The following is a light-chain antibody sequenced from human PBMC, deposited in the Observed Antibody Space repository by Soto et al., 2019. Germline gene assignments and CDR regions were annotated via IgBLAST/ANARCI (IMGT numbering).Light chain of an antibody. Sequence: DIVLTQSPDTLSLSPGERATLSCRASEPVRNTFLAWYQPKPGQAPRLLIYGASSRAIGIPDRFSGSGSGADFTLPISRLEPEDFALYFCQQYADSPLTFGGGSKVEIK. CDR1: EPVRNTF. CDR2: GAS. V-gene: IGKV3-20*01. CDR3: QQYADSPLT. J-gene: IGKJ4*01.